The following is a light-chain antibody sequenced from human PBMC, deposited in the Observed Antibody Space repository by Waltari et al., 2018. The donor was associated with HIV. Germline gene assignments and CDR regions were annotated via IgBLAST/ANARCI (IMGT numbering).Light chain of an antibody. J-gene: IGKJ4*01. CDR2: DAS. Sequence: IVLTQSPGTLSLSPGEGATLFCRSRQTISENNLAWYQQRPGQPPRLLIYDASTRASGIPDRFRGSGSGTDFTLTISKLEPEDCAVYYCQQYGASPFTFGGGTKVEIK. V-gene: IGKV3-20*01. CDR3: QQYGASPFT. CDR1: QTISENN.